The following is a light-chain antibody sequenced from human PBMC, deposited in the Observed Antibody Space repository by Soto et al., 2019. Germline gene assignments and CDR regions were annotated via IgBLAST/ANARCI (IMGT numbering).Light chain of an antibody. CDR3: SSYTTSRTVV. CDR2: DVS. CDR1: SSDIGAYHY. J-gene: IGLJ2*01. V-gene: IGLV2-14*03. Sequence: QSALTQPASVSGFPGQSITISCTGTSSDIGAYHYVSWYQRHPGKAPNLMIYDVSNRPSGISDRFSGSKSGNTASLTIYGLQVEDEGDYYCSSYTTSRTVVLGGGTKLTVL.